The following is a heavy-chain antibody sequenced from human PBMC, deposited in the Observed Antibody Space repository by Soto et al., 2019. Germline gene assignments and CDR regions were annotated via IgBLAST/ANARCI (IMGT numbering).Heavy chain of an antibody. CDR3: ARSAHDSNAPFY. Sequence: ASVKVSCTSSGYTFPGSHMHWVRQAPGQGLEWMGWINPNSGGTNYAQKFQGRVTMTRDTSISTAYMELSRLRSDDTAVYYCARSAHDSNAPFYWGQGTLGNVS. V-gene: IGHV1-2*02. J-gene: IGHJ4*02. D-gene: IGHD4-4*01. CDR2: INPNSGGT. CDR1: GYTFPGSH.